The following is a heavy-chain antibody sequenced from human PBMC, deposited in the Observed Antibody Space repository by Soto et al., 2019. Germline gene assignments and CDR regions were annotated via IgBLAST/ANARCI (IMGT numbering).Heavy chain of an antibody. CDR3: ASILSRDGYSYFDY. D-gene: IGHD5-12*01. Sequence: GESLKISCNGSGYSFTSYWIGLVRQMPGKGLEWMGIIYPGDSDTRYSPSFQGQVTISADKSISTAYLQWSSLKASDTAMYYCASILSRDGYSYFDYWGQGTLVTVSS. J-gene: IGHJ4*02. CDR2: IYPGDSDT. CDR1: GYSFTSYW. V-gene: IGHV5-51*01.